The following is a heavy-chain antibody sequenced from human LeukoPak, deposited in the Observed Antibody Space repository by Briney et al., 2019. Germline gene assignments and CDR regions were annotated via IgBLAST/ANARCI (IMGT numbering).Heavy chain of an antibody. CDR2: IKSDGSST. V-gene: IGHV3-74*01. CDR3: ATAPGGASWFDP. CDR1: GFTFSSYW. Sequence: GGSLRLSCAASGFTFSSYWMHWVRQAPGKGLVWVSRIKSDGSSTNYADSVKGRFTISRDNSKNTLYLQMNSLRADDTAVYYCATAPGGASWFDPWGQGTLDTVSS. J-gene: IGHJ5*02. D-gene: IGHD2-21*01.